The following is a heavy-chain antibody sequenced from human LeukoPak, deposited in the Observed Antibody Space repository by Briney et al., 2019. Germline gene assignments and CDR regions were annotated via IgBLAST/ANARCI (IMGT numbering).Heavy chain of an antibody. Sequence: SETLSLTCSVSGGSISNGDYYWSWIRQHPGKGLEWIGYIHYSGSTYYNPSLKSRVSISVSTSKNRFSLQLSSVTAADTAVYYCARVIGYDQLDYWGQGTLVTVSS. J-gene: IGHJ4*02. CDR3: ARVIGYDQLDY. CDR2: IHYSGST. CDR1: GGSISNGDYY. D-gene: IGHD5-12*01. V-gene: IGHV4-31*03.